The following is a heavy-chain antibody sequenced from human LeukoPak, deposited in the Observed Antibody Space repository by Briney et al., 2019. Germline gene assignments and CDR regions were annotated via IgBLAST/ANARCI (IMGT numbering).Heavy chain of an antibody. Sequence: KPSETLSLTCTVSGGSISSGSSYWGWIRQPPGKGLEWIGGIYYSGSTYYNPSLKSRVTISVDTSKNQFSLKLRSVTAADTAVYYCARGGSGGKDWFDPWGQGTLVTVSS. V-gene: IGHV4-39*01. J-gene: IGHJ5*02. CDR1: GGSISSGSSY. CDR2: IYYSGST. D-gene: IGHD5-12*01. CDR3: ARGGSGGKDWFDP.